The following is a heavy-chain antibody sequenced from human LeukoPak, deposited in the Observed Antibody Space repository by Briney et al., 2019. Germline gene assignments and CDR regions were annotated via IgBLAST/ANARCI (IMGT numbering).Heavy chain of an antibody. D-gene: IGHD3-22*01. J-gene: IGHJ4*02. CDR1: GGSFGGYY. V-gene: IGHV4-34*01. CDR3: ARAAHYSDSRGYSYGPLDY. CDR2: INHSGST. Sequence: PSETLSLTCPVYGGSFGGYYWSWLRPPPGKGLEWIGEINHSGSTNYNPSLKSRVTISVDGSKNQFPLKLRSVTAAATAVYYCARAAHYSDSRGYSYGPLDYWGQGTLVTVSS.